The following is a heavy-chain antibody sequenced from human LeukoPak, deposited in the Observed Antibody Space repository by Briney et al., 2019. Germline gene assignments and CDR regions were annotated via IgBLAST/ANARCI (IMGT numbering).Heavy chain of an antibody. V-gene: IGHV3-30-3*01. CDR2: ISYDGSNK. Sequence: GGSLRLSCAASGFTFSSYARHWVRQAPGKGLEWVAVISYDGSNKYYADSVKGRFTISRDNSKNTLYLQMNSLRAEDTAVYYCARERPYYDILTGYYQALDYWGQGTLVTVSS. CDR1: GFTFSSYA. D-gene: IGHD3-9*01. CDR3: ARERPYYDILTGYYQALDY. J-gene: IGHJ4*02.